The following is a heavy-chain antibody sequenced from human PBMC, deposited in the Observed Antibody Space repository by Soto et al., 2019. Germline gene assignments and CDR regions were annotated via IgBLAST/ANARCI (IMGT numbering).Heavy chain of an antibody. V-gene: IGHV1-18*01. CDR3: AMVDVYVTPSPQDV. Sequence: QVQLVQSGAEVKNPGASVKVSCKASGYRFTSYGIGWVRQAPGQGLEWMGWINAYNGNTNYAQNLQGRVTLTIDTSTSTAYMELRSLRSNDTAVYYCAMVDVYVTPSPQDVWGQGTTVTVSS. CDR2: INAYNGNT. CDR1: GYRFTSYG. J-gene: IGHJ6*02. D-gene: IGHD3-16*01.